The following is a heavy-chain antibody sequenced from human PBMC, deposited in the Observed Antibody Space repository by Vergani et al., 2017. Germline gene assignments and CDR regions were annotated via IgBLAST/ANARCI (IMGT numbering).Heavy chain of an antibody. CDR1: GFTFNHYA. CDR3: ARYTGGPEGADY. Sequence: EVQLLESGGDLVQPGGSLRLSCAASGFTFNHYAMNWVRQAPGKGLEWVSGISGSGGSTYYAGSVKGWFTISRDSSKNTLYLQMNSLSAGDTAVYYCARYTGGPEGADYWGQGTLVTVSS. CDR2: ISGSGGST. J-gene: IGHJ4*02. V-gene: IGHV3-23*01. D-gene: IGHD5-12*01.